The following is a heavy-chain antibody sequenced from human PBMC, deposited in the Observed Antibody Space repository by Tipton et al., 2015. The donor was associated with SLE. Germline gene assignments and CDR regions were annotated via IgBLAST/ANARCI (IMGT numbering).Heavy chain of an antibody. CDR1: GGSISSGAYL. V-gene: IGHV4-31*03. J-gene: IGHJ6*03. Sequence: TLSLTCIVSGGSISSGAYLWSWIRQHPGKGLEWIGYIYYSGRTYYNPSLKSRISISVDTSKNQFSLKLNSVTAADAAVYYCARAEMYTEGSAFYYYVDVWGKGTTVTVSS. CDR2: IYYSGRT. CDR3: ARAEMYTEGSAFYYYVDV. D-gene: IGHD5-24*01.